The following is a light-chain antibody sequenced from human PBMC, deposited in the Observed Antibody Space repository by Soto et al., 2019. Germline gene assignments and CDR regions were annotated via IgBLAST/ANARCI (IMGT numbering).Light chain of an antibody. CDR2: DAS. CDR3: QQRSNWPRT. V-gene: IGKV3-11*01. J-gene: IGKJ2*01. Sequence: EIVLTQSPATLSLSPGERATLSCRASQSVSSYLAWYQQKPGQAPRLLIYDASNRATGIPARFSGSGSGTDFTLTISSLEPEEFAVDYCQQRSNWPRTFGQGTKLEIK. CDR1: QSVSSY.